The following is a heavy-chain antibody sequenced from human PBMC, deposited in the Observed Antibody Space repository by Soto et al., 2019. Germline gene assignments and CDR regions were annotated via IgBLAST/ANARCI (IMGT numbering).Heavy chain of an antibody. V-gene: IGHV3-23*01. CDR2: ISGRPGDT. CDR1: KFTFNNYG. CDR3: AKDRYCSSLSCSSLDY. Sequence: PGGSLRLSCVASKFTFNNYGMTWVRQAPGKGLEWVAAISGRPGDTYYADSVKGRFTISRDNSKNTLSLHMDSLRAEDTAVYYCAKDRYCSSLSCSSLDYWGQGTLVTVSS. J-gene: IGHJ4*02. D-gene: IGHD2-15*01.